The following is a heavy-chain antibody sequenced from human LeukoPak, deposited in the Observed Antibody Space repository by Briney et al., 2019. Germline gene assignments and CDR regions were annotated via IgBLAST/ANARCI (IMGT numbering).Heavy chain of an antibody. V-gene: IGHV4-39*01. CDR2: TSYSGST. CDR1: GGSISSSSYY. Sequence: SETLSLTCTVSGGSISSSSYYWGWIRQPPGKGLQWIGTTSYSGSTSYNPSLKSRVTISVDTSKNQFSLKLSSVTAADTAVYYCARLPELVDAFDIWGQGTMVTVSS. D-gene: IGHD1-14*01. CDR3: ARLPELVDAFDI. J-gene: IGHJ3*02.